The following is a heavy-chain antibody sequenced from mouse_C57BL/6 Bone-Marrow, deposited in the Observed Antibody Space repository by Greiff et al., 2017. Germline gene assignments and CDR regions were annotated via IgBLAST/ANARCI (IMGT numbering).Heavy chain of an antibody. Sequence: EVMLVESGGGLVQPGGSLKLSCAASGFTFSDYGMAWVRQAPRKGPEWVAFISNLAYSIYYADTVTGRFTISRENAKNTLYLEMSSLRSEDTAMYYCARHEGYSNPYYAMDYWGQGTSVTVSS. J-gene: IGHJ4*01. CDR2: ISNLAYSI. CDR1: GFTFSDYG. D-gene: IGHD2-5*01. V-gene: IGHV5-15*04. CDR3: ARHEGYSNPYYAMDY.